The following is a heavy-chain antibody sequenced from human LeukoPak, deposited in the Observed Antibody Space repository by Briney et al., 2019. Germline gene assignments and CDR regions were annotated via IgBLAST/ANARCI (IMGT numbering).Heavy chain of an antibody. CDR3: ARASVRLIDY. V-gene: IGHV4-34*01. D-gene: IGHD4-17*01. CDR1: GGSFSVYY. Sequence: SETLSLTCAGYGGSFSVYYWSWIRQPPGKGLEWIGEIKHSASTNCNPSLKSRVSISVDTTKNQFSLKLSSVTAADTGVYYCARASVRLIDYWGQGTLVTVSS. CDR2: IKHSAST. J-gene: IGHJ4*02.